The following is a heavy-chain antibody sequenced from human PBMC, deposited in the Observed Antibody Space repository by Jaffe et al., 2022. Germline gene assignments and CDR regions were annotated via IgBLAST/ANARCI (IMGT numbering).Heavy chain of an antibody. CDR1: GFNFGDFG. V-gene: IGHV3-9*01. D-gene: IGHD6-19*01. Sequence: EVHLVESGGGLVQPGGSLRLSCAASGFNFGDFGFHWVRQVPGKGLEWVSGITWNGITLDYADSVKGRFTISRDNAKKSLFLQMNSLTPEDTAFYYCAKDLLAVADPGRGGYLDSWGQGTLVTVSS. CDR2: ITWNGITL. CDR3: AKDLLAVADPGRGGYLDS. J-gene: IGHJ5*01.